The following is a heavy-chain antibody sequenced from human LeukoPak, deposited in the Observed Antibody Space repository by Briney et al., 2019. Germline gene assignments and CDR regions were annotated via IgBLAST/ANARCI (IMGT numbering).Heavy chain of an antibody. CDR1: GYTLSDYY. V-gene: IGHV1-2*02. J-gene: IGHJ5*02. Sequence: GASVKVSCEASGYTLSDYYIYWVRQAPGQGLEWLGWINPNSGGTNYAQKFQGRVTMTWDTSITIVYMELTSLISDDTAVYYCARGGGNSGFDPWGQGTLVTVSS. CDR3: ARGGGNSGFDP. CDR2: INPNSGGT. D-gene: IGHD4-23*01.